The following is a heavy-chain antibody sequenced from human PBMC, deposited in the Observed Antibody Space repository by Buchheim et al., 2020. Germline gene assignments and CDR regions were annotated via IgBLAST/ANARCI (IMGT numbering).Heavy chain of an antibody. J-gene: IGHJ4*02. D-gene: IGHD3-9*01. CDR2: TYYSGSS. Sequence: QLQLQESGPGLVKPSETLSLTCTISGCSINSSRYYWGWIRQPPGKGLEWLGSTYYSGSSYYKPSLNSRVTMSIDTSKNQFSLKMNSVTAADTALYYCARDRSEYDVLSGSHDYFDSWGQGTL. CDR3: ARDRSEYDVLSGSHDYFDS. CDR1: GCSINSSRYY. V-gene: IGHV4-39*07.